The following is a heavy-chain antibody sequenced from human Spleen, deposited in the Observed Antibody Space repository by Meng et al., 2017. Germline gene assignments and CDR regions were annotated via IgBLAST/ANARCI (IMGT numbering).Heavy chain of an antibody. V-gene: IGHV1-69*02. CDR1: GGTFSRYT. CDR3: ARAPSNYYDSSGYYFDY. Sequence: SVKVSCKASGGTFSRYTISWVRQAPGQGLEWMGRIIPILGIANYAKKFQGRATITADKSTSTAYMEVKSLRSEDTAVYYCARAPSNYYDSSGYYFDYWGQGTLVTVSS. CDR2: IIPILGIA. D-gene: IGHD3-22*01. J-gene: IGHJ4*02.